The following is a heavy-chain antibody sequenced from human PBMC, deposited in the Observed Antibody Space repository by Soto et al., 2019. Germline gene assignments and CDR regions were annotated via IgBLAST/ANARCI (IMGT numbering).Heavy chain of an antibody. CDR3: ARDGPYYYASRMDV. D-gene: IGHD3-10*01. V-gene: IGHV3-23*01. Sequence: GGSLRLSCAASGFTFSSCAMSWVRQAPGKGLEWVSAIGDNGVSKYYADSVKGRFTISRDNSKNTLYLQMNSLRADDTAVYYCARDGPYYYASRMDVWGQGTTVTVSS. CDR1: GFTFSSCA. J-gene: IGHJ6*02. CDR2: IGDNGVSK.